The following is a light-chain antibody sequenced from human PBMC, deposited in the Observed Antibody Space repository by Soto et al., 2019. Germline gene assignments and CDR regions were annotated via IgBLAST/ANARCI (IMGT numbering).Light chain of an antibody. CDR1: QSVSSSY. V-gene: IGKV3-20*01. CDR2: GAS. CDR3: QQYGSSLFT. Sequence: EIVLTQSPGTLSLSPGERATLSCRASQSVSSSYLAWYQQKPGQAPRLLIYGASSKATGIPDRFSGSGSGTNVTLSISRLEPEDFAVYYCQQYGSSLFTFGRGTKVDIK. J-gene: IGKJ3*01.